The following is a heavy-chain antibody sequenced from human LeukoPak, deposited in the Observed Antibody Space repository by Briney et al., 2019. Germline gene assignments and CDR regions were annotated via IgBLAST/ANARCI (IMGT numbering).Heavy chain of an antibody. J-gene: IGHJ6*03. V-gene: IGHV3-64*01. CDR1: GFTFSSHA. CDR3: ARRRTPYSSSSYHYDYYYMDV. Sequence: GGSLRLSCAASGFTFSSHAMYWVRQAPGKGLEFVSVISSNGGNTYYPNSVKGRFTISRDNSKNTLYLQMGSLRAEDMAVYYCARRRTPYSSSSYHYDYYYMDVWGKGTTVTVSS. CDR2: ISSNGGNT. D-gene: IGHD6-6*01.